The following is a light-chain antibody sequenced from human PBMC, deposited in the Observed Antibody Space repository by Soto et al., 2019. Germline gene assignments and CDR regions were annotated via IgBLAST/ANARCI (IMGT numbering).Light chain of an antibody. CDR3: QQYESSWT. V-gene: IGKV3-20*01. J-gene: IGKJ1*01. Sequence: EIVLTQSPGTLSLSPGEGATLSCRASQSISSTFLAWYQHKPGQAPRVLIYGASRRAAGIPDRFSGSGSGTDFTLTISRLEPEDFAVYYCQQYESSWTFGKGTKVEVK. CDR1: QSISSTF. CDR2: GAS.